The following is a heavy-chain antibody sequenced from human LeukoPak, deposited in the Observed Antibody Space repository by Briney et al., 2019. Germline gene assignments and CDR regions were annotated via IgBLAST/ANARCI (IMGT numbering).Heavy chain of an antibody. J-gene: IGHJ3*01. CDR1: GDSIRSSGYY. CDR3: ARGGRAFDV. V-gene: IGHV4-30-2*01. Sequence: SQTLSLTCTVSGDSIRSSGYYWSWIRQPPGKGLEWIGYMFESGSTYYNPSLKSRVTISGDRSKNQISLNLNSVTAADTSVYYCARGGRAFDVWGQGTLISVSP. CDR2: MFESGST.